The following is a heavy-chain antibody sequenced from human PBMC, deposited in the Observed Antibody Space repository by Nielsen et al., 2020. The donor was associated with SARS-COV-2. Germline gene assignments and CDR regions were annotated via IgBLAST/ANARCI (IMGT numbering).Heavy chain of an antibody. CDR1: GFTFSYYY. D-gene: IGHD2-2*02. V-gene: IGHV3-15*01. J-gene: IGHJ4*02. CDR3: TTDTKIVVPAAISDY. CDR2: IKSKTDGGTT. Sequence: GESLKISCAASGFTFSYYYMSWVRQAPGKGLEWVGRIKSKTDGGTTDYAAPVKGRFTISRDDSKNTLYLQMNSLKTEDTAVYYCTTDTKIVVPAAISDYWGQGTLVTVSS.